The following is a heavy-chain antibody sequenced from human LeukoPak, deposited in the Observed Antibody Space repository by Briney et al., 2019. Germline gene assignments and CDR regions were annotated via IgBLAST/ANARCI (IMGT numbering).Heavy chain of an antibody. CDR3: ARDPFLRGGCFDS. CDR2: MSYDGSNK. D-gene: IGHD3-16*01. V-gene: IGHV3-30-3*01. J-gene: IGHJ4*02. Sequence: GRSLRLSCAASGFTFSSYAMHWVRQAPGKGLEWVAVMSYDGSNKYYADSVKGRFTISRDNSKNTLYLQMNSLRAEDTAVYYCARDPFLRGGCFDSWGQGTLVTVSS. CDR1: GFTFSSYA.